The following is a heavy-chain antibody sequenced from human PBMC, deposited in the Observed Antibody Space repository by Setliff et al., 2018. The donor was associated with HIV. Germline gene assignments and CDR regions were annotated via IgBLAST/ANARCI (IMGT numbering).Heavy chain of an antibody. CDR3: ATDLHWAFDY. CDR1: GFTFSSYA. J-gene: IGHJ4*02. CDR2: IYPDSNNI. V-gene: IGHV3-48*01. Sequence: PGGSLRLSCAASGFTFSSYAMHWVRQAPGKGLEWVSHIYPDSNNIDYTDSVKGRFTISRDNAKNSLYLQMNSLRAEDAAVYYCATDLHWAFDYWGQGSLVTVSS. D-gene: IGHD7-27*01.